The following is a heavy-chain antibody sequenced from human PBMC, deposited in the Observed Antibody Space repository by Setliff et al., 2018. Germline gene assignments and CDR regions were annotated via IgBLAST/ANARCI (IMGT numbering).Heavy chain of an antibody. D-gene: IGHD3-22*01. CDR3: ARGDYYDSSAYSPDTFDI. CDR2: INHSGSA. V-gene: IGHV4-34*01. Sequence: PSETLSLTCAVYGGSFSGHHWCWIRQPPWKGLEWIGEINHSGSANYNPSLESRVTISLDTSKNQFSLKLSSVTAADTAVYYCARGDYYDSSAYSPDTFDIWGQGTMVTVSS. J-gene: IGHJ3*02. CDR1: GGSFSGHH.